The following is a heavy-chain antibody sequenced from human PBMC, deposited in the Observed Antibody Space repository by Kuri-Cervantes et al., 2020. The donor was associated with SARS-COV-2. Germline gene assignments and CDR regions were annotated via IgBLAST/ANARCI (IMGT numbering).Heavy chain of an antibody. CDR1: GASIRRYY. D-gene: IGHD1-26*01. J-gene: IGHJ6*02. CDR3: GRLGATKESHYYGVDV. V-gene: IGHV4-59*01. Sequence: SETLSLTCTVSGASIRRYYWSWMRQPPGKGLEWIGNTHYSGSTNYNNSLDSRVTISVDTSKNQLSLRLSSVTAADTAVYYCGRLGATKESHYYGVDVWGQGTTVTVSS. CDR2: THYSGST.